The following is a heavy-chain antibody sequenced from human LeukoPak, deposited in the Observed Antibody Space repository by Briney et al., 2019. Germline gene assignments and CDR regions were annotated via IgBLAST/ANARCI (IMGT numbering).Heavy chain of an antibody. J-gene: IGHJ4*02. CDR1: GGSISSGGYY. V-gene: IGHV4-31*03. D-gene: IGHD3-22*01. CDR2: IYYSGST. Sequence: PSETLSLTCTVSGGSISSGGYYWSWIRQHPAKGLEWIGYIYYSGSTYYNPSLKSRVTISVDTSKNQFSLKLSSVTAADTAVYYCAGGRSADSSGYYYRGFDYWGQGTLVTVSS. CDR3: AGGRSADSSGYYYRGFDY.